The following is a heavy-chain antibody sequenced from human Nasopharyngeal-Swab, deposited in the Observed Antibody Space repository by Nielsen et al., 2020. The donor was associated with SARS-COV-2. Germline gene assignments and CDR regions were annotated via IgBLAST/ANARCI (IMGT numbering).Heavy chain of an antibody. CDR1: GGSISSSSYY. Sequence: SETLSLTCTVSGGSISSSSYYWGWIRQPPGKGLEWIGIIYYSGSTYYNPSLKSRVTISVDTSKNQFSLKLSSVTAADTAVYYCARVSWDGYYYYYGLDVWGQGTTVTVSS. D-gene: IGHD5-24*01. CDR2: IYYSGST. CDR3: ARVSWDGYYYYYGLDV. V-gene: IGHV4-39*01. J-gene: IGHJ6*02.